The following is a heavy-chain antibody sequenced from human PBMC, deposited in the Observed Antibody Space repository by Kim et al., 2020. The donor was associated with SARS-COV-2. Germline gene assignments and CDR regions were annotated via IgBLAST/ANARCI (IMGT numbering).Heavy chain of an antibody. CDR3: ARQASITMIVVVYNWFDP. Sequence: ASVKVSCKASGYTFTGYYMHWVRQAPGQGLEWMGWINPNSGGTNYAQKFQGRVTMTRDTSISTAYMELSRLRSDDTAVYYCARQASITMIVVVYNWFDPWGQGTLVTVSS. CDR2: INPNSGGT. CDR1: GYTFTGYY. J-gene: IGHJ5*02. V-gene: IGHV1-2*02. D-gene: IGHD3-22*01.